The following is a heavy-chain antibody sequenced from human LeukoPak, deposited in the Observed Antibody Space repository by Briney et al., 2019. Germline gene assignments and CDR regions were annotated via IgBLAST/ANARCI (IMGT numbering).Heavy chain of an antibody. CDR3: ARGSSWYFPLDY. CDR1: GFTFSSYW. CDR2: IKQDGSEK. J-gene: IGHJ4*02. Sequence: GGSLRLSCAAPGFTFSSYWMSWVRQAPGKGLEWVANIKQDGSEKYYVDSVKGRFTISRDNAKNSLYLQMNSLRAEDTAVYYCARGSSWYFPLDYWGQGTLVTVSS. D-gene: IGHD6-13*01. V-gene: IGHV3-7*01.